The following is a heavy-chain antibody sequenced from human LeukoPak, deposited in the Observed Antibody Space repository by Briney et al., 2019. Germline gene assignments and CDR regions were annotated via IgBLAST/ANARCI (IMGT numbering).Heavy chain of an antibody. J-gene: IGHJ5*02. CDR1: GFTFSGSA. Sequence: GGPLSLCCAASGFTFSGSAIHWVRQSSGKGLELVGHIDKKDNFYATTSAASVTGRFTISRDDSKNTAYLQMNSLKTEDTALYYCTRDSGTYNWLDPWGQGTLVTVSS. CDR3: TRDSGTYNWLDP. V-gene: IGHV3-73*01. D-gene: IGHD1-26*01. CDR2: IDKKDNFYAT.